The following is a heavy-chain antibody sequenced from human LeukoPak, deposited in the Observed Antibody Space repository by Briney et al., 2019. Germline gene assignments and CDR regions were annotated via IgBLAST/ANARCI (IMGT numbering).Heavy chain of an antibody. Sequence: PGGSLRLSCAASGFTFSNYGMHWVRQAPGKGLEWVAFIRYDGSNKYYADSVKGRFTISRDNSKNTLYLQMNSLRAEDTAVYYCAKSAKTTVTHAALDYWGQGTLVTVSS. J-gene: IGHJ4*02. CDR3: AKSAKTTVTHAALDY. V-gene: IGHV3-30*02. CDR1: GFTFSNYG. D-gene: IGHD4-11*01. CDR2: IRYDGSNK.